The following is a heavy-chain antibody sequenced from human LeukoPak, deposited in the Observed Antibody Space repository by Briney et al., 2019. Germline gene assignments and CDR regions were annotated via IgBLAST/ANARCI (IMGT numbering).Heavy chain of an antibody. CDR1: GYTFTSYY. J-gene: IGHJ4*02. CDR2: INPSGGST. CDR3: ARVGSTYQVGAKDFDY. D-gene: IGHD1-26*01. Sequence: ASVKVSCKASGYTFTSYYMHWVRQAPGQGLEWMGIINPSGGSTSYAQKFQGRVTMTRDTAKSTGYMELTRLRSDDTAVYYCARVGSTYQVGAKDFDYWGQGTLATVSS. V-gene: IGHV1-46*03.